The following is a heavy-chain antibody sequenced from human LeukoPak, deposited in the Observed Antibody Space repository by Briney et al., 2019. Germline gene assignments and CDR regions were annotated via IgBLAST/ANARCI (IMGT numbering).Heavy chain of an antibody. CDR2: IRYDGSNK. D-gene: IGHD5-12*01. V-gene: IGHV3-30*02. J-gene: IGHJ4*02. Sequence: GGSLRLSCAASGFTFSSYGMHWVRQAPGKGLEWVAFIRYDGSNKYYADSVKGRFTISRDNSKNTLYLQMNSLRAEDTAVYYCAKDTRGYSGYNDYWGQGTLVTVSS. CDR3: AKDTRGYSGYNDY. CDR1: GFTFSSYG.